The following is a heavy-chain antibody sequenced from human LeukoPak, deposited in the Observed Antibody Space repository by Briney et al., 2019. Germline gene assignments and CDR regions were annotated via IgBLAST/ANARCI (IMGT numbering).Heavy chain of an antibody. CDR2: IYYSGST. J-gene: IGHJ4*02. V-gene: IGHV4-59*01. D-gene: IGHD3-22*01. CDR1: GGSISSYY. Sequence: PSETLSLTCTASGGSISSYYWSWIRQPPGKGLEWIGSIYYSGSTNYNPSLKSRVTISVDTSKNHFSLKLSSVTAADTAIYYCARAYYDSSGYYRHFDYWGQGTLVTVSS. CDR3: ARAYYDSSGYYRHFDY.